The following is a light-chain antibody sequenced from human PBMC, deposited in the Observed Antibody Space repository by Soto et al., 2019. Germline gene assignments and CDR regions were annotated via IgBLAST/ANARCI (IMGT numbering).Light chain of an antibody. CDR1: QSLSFN. J-gene: IGKJ3*01. V-gene: IGKV3-15*01. CDR3: QQYNNWPLT. Sequence: EIVMTQSPATLSVSPGERATLSCRASQSLSFNLAWYQQKPGQAPRLLIYAASTRATGIPARFSGSGSGTEFTLTISSLQSEDFAVYYCQQYNNWPLTFGPGTKVDIK. CDR2: AAS.